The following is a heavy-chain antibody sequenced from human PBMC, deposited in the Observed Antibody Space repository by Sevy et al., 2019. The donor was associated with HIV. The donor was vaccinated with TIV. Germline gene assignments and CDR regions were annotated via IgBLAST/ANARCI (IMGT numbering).Heavy chain of an antibody. CDR2: ISSNGGST. CDR1: GFTFSSYA. D-gene: IGHD6-13*01. CDR3: VKDPNIAAAGTSFDY. V-gene: IGHV3-64D*06. J-gene: IGHJ4*02. Sequence: GGSLRLSCSASGFTFSSYAMHWVRQAPGKGLEYVSAISSNGGSTYYADSLKGRFTNSRDNSKNTLYLQMSSLRGEDTAVYYCVKDPNIAAAGTSFDYWGQGTLVTVSS.